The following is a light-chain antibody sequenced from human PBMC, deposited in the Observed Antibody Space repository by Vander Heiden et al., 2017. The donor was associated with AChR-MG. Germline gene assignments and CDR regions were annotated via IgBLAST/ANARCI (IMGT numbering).Light chain of an antibody. J-gene: IGLJ2*01. Sequence: SSELTQDPAVSVALGQTVRITCQGDSLRSYYASWYQQKPGQAPVLVIYGKNNRPSGIPDRFSGSSSGNTASLTITGAQAEDEADYYCNSRDSSGKVGCGGGTKLT. CDR1: SLRSYY. CDR3: NSRDSSGKVG. CDR2: GKN. V-gene: IGLV3-19*01.